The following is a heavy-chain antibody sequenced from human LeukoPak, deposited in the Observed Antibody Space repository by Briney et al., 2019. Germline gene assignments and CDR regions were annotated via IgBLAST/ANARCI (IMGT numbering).Heavy chain of an antibody. J-gene: IGHJ3*02. V-gene: IGHV1-18*01. CDR3: AADSGSYSDAFDI. CDR1: GYTFTSYG. D-gene: IGHD1-26*01. CDR2: ISVYNGNT. Sequence: GASVKVSCKASGYTFTSYGISWVRQAPGQGLEWMGWISVYNGNTNYAQKFQERVTITRDMSTSTAYMELSSLRSEDTAVYYCAADSGSYSDAFDIWGQGTMVTVSS.